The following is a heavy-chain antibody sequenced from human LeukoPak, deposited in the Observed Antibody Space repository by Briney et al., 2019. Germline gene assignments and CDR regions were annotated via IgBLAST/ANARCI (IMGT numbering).Heavy chain of an antibody. CDR3: AKTSDQLLYSKFDF. Sequence: GGSLRLSCATSGFTFSFYGMHWVRQAPGKGLEWVAFIQYDGSYKFYADSVQGRFSISRDDSKNTLFLQMNSLRTEDTAVYYCAKTSDQLLYSKFDFWGQGALVTVSS. J-gene: IGHJ4*02. CDR2: IQYDGSYK. V-gene: IGHV3-30*02. D-gene: IGHD2-15*01. CDR1: GFTFSFYG.